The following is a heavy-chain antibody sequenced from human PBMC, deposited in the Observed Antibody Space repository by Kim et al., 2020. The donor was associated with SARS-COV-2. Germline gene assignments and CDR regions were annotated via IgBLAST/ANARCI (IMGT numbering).Heavy chain of an antibody. CDR3: AREWADYESSAYDS. CDR1: GFTFSNFA. CDR2: ISYDGTTR. D-gene: IGHD3-22*01. J-gene: IGHJ4*02. V-gene: IGHV3-30*04. Sequence: GGSLRLSCAASGFTFSNFAMHWVRQAPGKGLEWVAIISYDGTTRYNADSVKGRFTISRDNSKNMLYLQMNSLRTEDTAVYYCAREWADYESSAYDSWGQGTLVTSPQ.